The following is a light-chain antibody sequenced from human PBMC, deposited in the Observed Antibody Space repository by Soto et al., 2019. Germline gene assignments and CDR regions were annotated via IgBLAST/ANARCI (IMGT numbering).Light chain of an antibody. CDR1: QNINKN. V-gene: IGKV1-39*01. Sequence: DIQMTQSPSSLSASVGDSVTISCRASQNINKNLNWYQQKSGKAPSLLIYDSSTFQSGVPSRFSGSGSGTEFTLAITNLQPEDFASYYCQQSFHTPSTFGQGTKLEI. CDR3: QQSFHTPST. CDR2: DSS. J-gene: IGKJ2*01.